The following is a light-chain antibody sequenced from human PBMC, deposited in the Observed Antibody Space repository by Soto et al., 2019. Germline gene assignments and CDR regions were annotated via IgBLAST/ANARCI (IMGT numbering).Light chain of an antibody. CDR3: QQLNSYPRT. CDR2: AAS. V-gene: IGKV1-9*01. J-gene: IGKJ1*01. CDR1: QDISSY. Sequence: IQLTQSPSSLSASVGDRVTITCRASQDISSYLAWYQQKPGKAPKLLIYAASTLQSGVPSRFSGRGSGTDFTLTISSLQPEDFGTYYFQQLNSYPRTFGQGTKVEIK.